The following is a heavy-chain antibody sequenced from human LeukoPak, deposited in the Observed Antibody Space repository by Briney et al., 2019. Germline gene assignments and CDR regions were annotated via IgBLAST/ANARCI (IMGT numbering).Heavy chain of an antibody. V-gene: IGHV1-46*03. J-gene: IGHJ6*03. CDR3: ARDLKVTMARGVENYYYYMDV. D-gene: IGHD3-10*01. CDR1: GYTFTSYY. Sequence: ASVKVSCKASGYTFTSYYMHWVRQAPGQGLEWMGIINPSGGSTSYAQKFQGRVTMTRDTSTSTVYMELSRLRSEDTAVYYCARDLKVTMARGVENYYYYMDVWGKGTTVTVSS. CDR2: INPSGGST.